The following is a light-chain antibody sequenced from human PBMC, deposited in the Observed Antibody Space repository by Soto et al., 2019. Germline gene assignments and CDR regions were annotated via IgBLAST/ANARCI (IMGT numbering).Light chain of an antibody. V-gene: IGLV2-11*01. CDR3: CSYAGSYGV. CDR2: DVS. J-gene: IGLJ1*01. Sequence: QSALTQPRSVSGSPGQSVTISCTGTSSDVGGYNYVSWYQQHPGKAPKLMIYDVSKRPSGVPDRFSGSKSGNTASLTISGLQAEDEADYYCCSYAGSYGVSGTGTKLTVL. CDR1: SSDVGGYNY.